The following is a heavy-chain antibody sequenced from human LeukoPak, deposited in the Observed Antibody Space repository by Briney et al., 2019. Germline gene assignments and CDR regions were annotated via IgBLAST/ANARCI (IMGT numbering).Heavy chain of an antibody. CDR2: IFYNGGP. Sequence: SETLSLTCAASGDSITNSNYYWGWVRQSPGRGLEWLGNIFYNGGPYYNPSFKSRVVISVDTSKNHFSPTLNAVTAADTAVYHCASYSGIYSAFEIWSQGTLVTVSS. CDR3: ASYSGIYSAFEI. CDR1: GDSITNSNYY. D-gene: IGHD1-26*01. J-gene: IGHJ3*02. V-gene: IGHV4-39*07.